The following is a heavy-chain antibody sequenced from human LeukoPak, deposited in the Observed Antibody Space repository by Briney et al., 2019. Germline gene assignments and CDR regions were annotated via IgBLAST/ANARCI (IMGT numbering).Heavy chain of an antibody. CDR1: GDSIISYY. Sequence: SETLSLTCSVSGDSIISYYWSWIRQPAGKGLEWIGRIYTSGSTNYNPSLKSRVTMSVTTSKNQFSLRLTSVTAADTAVYYCARARYGGNSDSDYWGQGTLVTVSS. J-gene: IGHJ4*02. V-gene: IGHV4-4*07. D-gene: IGHD4-23*01. CDR3: ARARYGGNSDSDY. CDR2: IYTSGST.